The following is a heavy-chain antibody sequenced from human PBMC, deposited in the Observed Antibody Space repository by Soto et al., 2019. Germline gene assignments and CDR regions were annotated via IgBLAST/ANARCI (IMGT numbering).Heavy chain of an antibody. CDR1: GFNFGDYG. V-gene: IGHV3-23*01. CDR3: AKDYDYGDSLPYDC. J-gene: IGHJ4*02. CDR2: LIYNGDTS. Sequence: EVQLLEAGGGLIQPGGSLRLSCSASGFNFGDYGMSWVRQAPGKGLEWLSALIYNGDTSYYADSVRGRFTISRDNSKNTLYLQLNALGAADTAIYYCAKDYDYGDSLPYDCWGQGTLVTVSS. D-gene: IGHD4-17*01.